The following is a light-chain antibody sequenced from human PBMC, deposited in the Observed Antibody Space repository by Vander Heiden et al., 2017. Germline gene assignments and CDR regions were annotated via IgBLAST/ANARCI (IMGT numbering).Light chain of an antibody. J-gene: IGKJ1*01. CDR3: QYYGVSARWT. Sequence: EMVSTQSPGTLSLSPGEAATLSCRASQSVSSSYLAWYQQKPGRSPRLLIYGASTRATGTPDRFRGSGSGADFALTISRLEPEDFAVYFCQYYGVSARWTFGHGTKVEI. V-gene: IGKV3-20*01. CDR2: GAS. CDR1: QSVSSSY.